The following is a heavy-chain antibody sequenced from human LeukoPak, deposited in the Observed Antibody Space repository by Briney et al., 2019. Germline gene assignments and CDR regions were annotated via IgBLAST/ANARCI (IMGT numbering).Heavy chain of an antibody. CDR1: GFTFRSYS. Sequence: GGSLRLSCAASGFTFRSYSMNWVRQAPGKGLEWVANIKQDGSEKYYVDSVKGRFTISRDNAKNSLYLQMNSLRAEDTAVYYCARDSYSSGSDYWGQGTLVTVSS. CDR2: IKQDGSEK. D-gene: IGHD6-19*01. CDR3: ARDSYSSGSDY. J-gene: IGHJ4*02. V-gene: IGHV3-7*01.